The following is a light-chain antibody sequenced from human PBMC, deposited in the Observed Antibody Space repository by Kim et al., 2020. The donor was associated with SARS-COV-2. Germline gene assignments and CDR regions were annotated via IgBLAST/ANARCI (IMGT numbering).Light chain of an antibody. CDR2: NDS. CDR1: SSNIGIKT. V-gene: IGLV1-44*01. J-gene: IGLJ3*02. Sequence: QPVLTQTPSASGTPGQRVTISCSGSSSNIGIKTVSWYQQFPGTAPKLLIYNDSRRPSGVPDRFSGSRSGTSASLAIRGVHSEDEADYYCAAWDDSLNGPVFGGGTQLTVL. CDR3: AAWDDSLNGPV.